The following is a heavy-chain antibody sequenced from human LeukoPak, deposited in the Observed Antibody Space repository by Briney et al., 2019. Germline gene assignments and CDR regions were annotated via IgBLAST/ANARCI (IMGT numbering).Heavy chain of an antibody. V-gene: IGHV4-30-2*01. Sequence: SETLSLTCTVSGGSISSGGYYWSWIRQPPGKGLEWIGYIYHSGSTYYNPSLKSRVTISVDRSKNQFSLKLSSVTAADTAVYYCARDLAPNRGSNPWYFDLWGRGTLVTVSS. D-gene: IGHD1-14*01. J-gene: IGHJ2*01. CDR3: ARDLAPNRGSNPWYFDL. CDR1: GGSISSGGYY. CDR2: IYHSGST.